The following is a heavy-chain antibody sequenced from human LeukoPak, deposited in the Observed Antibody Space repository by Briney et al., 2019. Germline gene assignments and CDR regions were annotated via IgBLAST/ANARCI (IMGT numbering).Heavy chain of an antibody. J-gene: IGHJ6*02. D-gene: IGHD2-21*01. CDR3: ARLVEFHIYYYYYGMDV. V-gene: IGHV3-7*01. Sequence: PGGSLRLSCAASGFTVSSNYMSWVRQAPGKGLEWVANIKQDGSEKYYVDSVKGRFTISRDNAKNSLYLQMNSLRAEDTAVYYCARLVEFHIYYYYYGMDVWGQGTTATVSS. CDR1: GFTVSSNY. CDR2: IKQDGSEK.